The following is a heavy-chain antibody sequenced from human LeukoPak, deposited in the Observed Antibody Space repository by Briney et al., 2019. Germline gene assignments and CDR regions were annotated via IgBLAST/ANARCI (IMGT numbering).Heavy chain of an antibody. CDR3: ARAVGTDGYNLWVY. V-gene: IGHV4-38-2*02. CDR2: IYHSGRT. Sequence: SETLSLTCTVSGYSISSGYYWGWIRQPPGKGLEWIGSIYHSGRTFYNPSLKSRVTISVDTSKNQFSLKLTSVTAADTAVYYCARAVGTDGYNLWVYWGQGTLVTVSS. J-gene: IGHJ4*02. CDR1: GYSISSGYY. D-gene: IGHD5-24*01.